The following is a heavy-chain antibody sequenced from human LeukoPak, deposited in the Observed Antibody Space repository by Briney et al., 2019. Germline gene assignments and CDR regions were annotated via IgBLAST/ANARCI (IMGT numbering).Heavy chain of an antibody. V-gene: IGHV6-1*01. CDR1: GDSVSRTDGG. D-gene: IGHD3-10*01. J-gene: IGHJ3*01. Sequence: SQTLSLTCAISGDSVSRTDGGWNWIRQFPSRGLEWLGRTYYRSKWYYDDAVSVESRITIKADTSKNQLTLQLNSVTPEDTALYFCARGGLVRGSINSFFAFDVWGQGIMVTVSS. CDR3: ARGGLVRGSINSFFAFDV. CDR2: TYYRSKWYY.